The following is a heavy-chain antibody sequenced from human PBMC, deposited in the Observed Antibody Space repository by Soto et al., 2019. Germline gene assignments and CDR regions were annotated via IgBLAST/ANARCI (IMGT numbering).Heavy chain of an antibody. CDR3: ARAYGDYSYYYYYGMDA. CDR1: GFTFSSYG. Sequence: PGGSLRLSCAASGFTFSSYGMHWVRQAPGKGLEWVAVIWYDGSNKYYADSVKGRFTISRDNSKNTLYLQMNSLRAEDTAVYYCARAYGDYSYYYYYGMDAWGQGTTVTVSS. D-gene: IGHD4-17*01. CDR2: IWYDGSNK. J-gene: IGHJ6*02. V-gene: IGHV3-33*01.